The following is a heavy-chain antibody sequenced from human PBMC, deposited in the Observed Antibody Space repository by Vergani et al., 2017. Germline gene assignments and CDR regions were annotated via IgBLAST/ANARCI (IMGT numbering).Heavy chain of an antibody. Sequence: EVQLVESGGGLVQPGGSLRLSCAASGFTFSTYSMNWVRQAPGKWLEWVSYISSSSSTIYYADSVKGRFTISRDNAKNSLYLQMNSLRAEDTAVYYCAREGRSTSWMGYYYYMDVWGKGTTVTVSS. D-gene: IGHD2-2*01. V-gene: IGHV3-48*01. CDR1: GFTFSTYS. J-gene: IGHJ6*03. CDR3: AREGRSTSWMGYYYYMDV. CDR2: ISSSSSTI.